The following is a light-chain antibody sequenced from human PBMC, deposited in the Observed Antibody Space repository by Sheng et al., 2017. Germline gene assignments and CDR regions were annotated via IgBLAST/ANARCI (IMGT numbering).Light chain of an antibody. J-gene: IGKJ3*01. Sequence: EIVLTQSPGTLSLSPGERATLSCRASQSVSSSYLAWYQQKPGQAPXLLIYGASSRATGIPDRFSGSGSGTDFTLTISRLEPEDFAVYYCQQYGSSPLTFGPGTKVDIK. CDR2: GAS. CDR3: QQYGSSPLT. CDR1: QSVSSSY. V-gene: IGKV3-20*01.